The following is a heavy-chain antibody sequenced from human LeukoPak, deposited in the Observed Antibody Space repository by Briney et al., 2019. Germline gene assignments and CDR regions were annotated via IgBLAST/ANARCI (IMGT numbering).Heavy chain of an antibody. CDR3: ARGARYFDWLGRDYFDY. J-gene: IGHJ4*02. D-gene: IGHD3-9*01. Sequence: YDGSNKYYADSVKGRFTISRDNSKNTLYLQMNSLRAEDTAVYYCARGARYFDWLGRDYFDYWGQGTLVTVSS. CDR2: YDGSNK. V-gene: IGHV3-33*01.